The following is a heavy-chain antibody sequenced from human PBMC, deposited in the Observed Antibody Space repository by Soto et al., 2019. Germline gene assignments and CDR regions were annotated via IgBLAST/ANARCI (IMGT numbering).Heavy chain of an antibody. CDR2: ISSDGSRT. D-gene: IGHD1-26*01. V-gene: IGHV3-74*01. CDR1: GFTFSTFW. J-gene: IGHJ5*02. CDR3: AREGGSLNWFDP. Sequence: GGSLRLSCAASGFTFSTFWMHWVRQAPGKGLVWVSRISSDGSRTSYADSVKGRFTISRDNAKNSLYLQMNSLRDEDTAVYYCAREGGSLNWFDPWGQGTLVTVSS.